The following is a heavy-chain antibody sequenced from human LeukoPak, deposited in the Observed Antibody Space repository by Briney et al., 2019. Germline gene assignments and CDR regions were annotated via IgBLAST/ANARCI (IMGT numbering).Heavy chain of an antibody. V-gene: IGHV4-34*01. J-gene: IGHJ4*02. D-gene: IGHD3-16*02. CDR1: GGSFSGYY. Sequence: PSETLSLTCAVYGGSFSGYYWSWIRQPPGKGLEWIGEINHSESTNYSPSLKSRVTISVDMSKSQFSLTLSSVTAADTAVYYCVRGGVTDDYVWGTYRPTHYYFDYWGQGTLVTVSS. CDR2: INHSEST. CDR3: VRGGVTDDYVWGTYRPTHYYFDY.